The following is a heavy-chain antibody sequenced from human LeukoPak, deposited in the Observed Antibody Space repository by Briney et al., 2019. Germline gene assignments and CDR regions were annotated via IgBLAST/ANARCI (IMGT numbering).Heavy chain of an antibody. V-gene: IGHV1-24*01. D-gene: IGHD3-22*01. Sequence: GASVKVSCNVSGYTLTELSMHWGRQAPGIGLEWTGGFDPEDGETIYAQKFQGRVTMTEDTSTDTAYMELSSLRSEDTAVYYCATDAVVANYYGGGYWGQGTLVTVSS. J-gene: IGHJ4*02. CDR2: FDPEDGET. CDR1: GYTLTELS. CDR3: ATDAVVANYYGGGY.